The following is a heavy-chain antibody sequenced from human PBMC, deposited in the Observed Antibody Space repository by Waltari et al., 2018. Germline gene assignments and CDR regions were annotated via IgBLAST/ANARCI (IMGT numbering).Heavy chain of an antibody. J-gene: IGHJ6*02. Sequence: ELQLVQSGAEVKKPGESVKISCQGFGYTFIDYWIAWVRQMPGKGLEWMGIIYPDDSDTIQGPSFQGQVTSSADKSINTAYLQWTSLKAADTAVYYCARPRRSGWYYSGMDVWGQGTSLIVSS. V-gene: IGHV5-51*01. CDR3: ARPRRSGWYYSGMDV. D-gene: IGHD6-19*01. CDR1: GYTFIDYW. CDR2: IYPDDSDT.